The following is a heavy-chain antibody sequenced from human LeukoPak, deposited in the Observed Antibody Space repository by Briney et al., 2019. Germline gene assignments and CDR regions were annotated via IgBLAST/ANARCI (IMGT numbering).Heavy chain of an antibody. Sequence: PGGSRRLACAAAGFTFSSDRMNWVRHAPGKGREWVSSIISMSSYIYYADSVKGRLPISRDNAKNSLYLPMNSLSAEDTAVYSCARDQGGIVGATNYYYGMDVWGQGTTVTVSS. CDR1: GFTFSSDR. V-gene: IGHV3-21*01. CDR2: IISMSSYI. D-gene: IGHD1-26*01. J-gene: IGHJ6*02. CDR3: ARDQGGIVGATNYYYGMDV.